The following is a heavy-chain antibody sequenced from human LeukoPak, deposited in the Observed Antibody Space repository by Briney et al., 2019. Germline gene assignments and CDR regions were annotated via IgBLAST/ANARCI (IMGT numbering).Heavy chain of an antibody. D-gene: IGHD2-2*01. Sequence: PGGSLRLSCAASGFTFSSYAMSWVRQAPGKGLEWVSAISGSGGSTYYADSVKGRFTISRDNSKNTLYLQMNSLRAEDTAVYYCAKGDCSSTSCSEYYYYGMDVWGQGTTVTVSS. CDR3: AKGDCSSTSCSEYYYYGMDV. V-gene: IGHV3-23*01. J-gene: IGHJ6*02. CDR1: GFTFSSYA. CDR2: ISGSGGST.